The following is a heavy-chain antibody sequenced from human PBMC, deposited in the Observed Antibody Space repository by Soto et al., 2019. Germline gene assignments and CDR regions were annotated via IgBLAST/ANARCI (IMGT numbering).Heavy chain of an antibody. CDR2: ISYDGSNK. CDR1: GFTFSSYG. V-gene: IGHV3-30*18. Sequence: QVQLVESGGGVVQPGRSLRLSCAASGFTFSSYGMHWVRQAPGKGLEWVAVISYDGSNKYYADSEKGRFTISRDNSKNTLYLQMNSLRAEDTAVYYCAKEVTPYDSSGGLYYWGQGTLVTVSS. D-gene: IGHD3-22*01. CDR3: AKEVTPYDSSGGLYY. J-gene: IGHJ4*02.